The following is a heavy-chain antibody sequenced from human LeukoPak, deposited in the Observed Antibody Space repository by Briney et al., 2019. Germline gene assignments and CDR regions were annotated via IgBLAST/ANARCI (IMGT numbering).Heavy chain of an antibody. CDR3: VRKNSIAAAGPFDY. J-gene: IGHJ4*02. Sequence: PGGSLGLSCAASGFTFDDYAMHWVRQAPGKGLEWVSGISWDSGSIGYADSVKGRFTISRDNAKNSLYLQMNSLRAEDTALYYCVRKNSIAAAGPFDYWGQGTLVTVS. V-gene: IGHV3-9*01. D-gene: IGHD6-13*01. CDR2: ISWDSGSI. CDR1: GFTFDDYA.